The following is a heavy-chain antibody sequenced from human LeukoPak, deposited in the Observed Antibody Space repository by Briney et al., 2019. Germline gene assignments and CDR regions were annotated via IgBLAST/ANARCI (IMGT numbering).Heavy chain of an antibody. CDR3: ASARDGYNSRSPLDY. Sequence: ASVKVSCKASGYTFTGYYMNWVRQAPGQGLEWRGWINPNSGDTNYAQKFRGRVTMTRDTSISTAYMELSRLRSDDTAVYYCASARDGYNSRSPLDYWGQGTLVTVSS. J-gene: IGHJ4*02. V-gene: IGHV1-2*02. CDR1: GYTFTGYY. CDR2: INPNSGDT. D-gene: IGHD5-24*01.